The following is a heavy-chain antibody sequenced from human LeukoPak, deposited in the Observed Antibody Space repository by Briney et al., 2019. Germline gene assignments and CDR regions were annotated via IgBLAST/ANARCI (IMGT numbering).Heavy chain of an antibody. Sequence: GGSLRLSCAASGFTFSSYGMHWVRQAPGKGLEWVAVIWYDGSNKYYVDSVKGRFTVSRDNSKNTVYLQMDSLRAEDTAVYYCAKELFGRSWFEHWGQGLLVTVSS. V-gene: IGHV3-30*02. CDR3: AKELFGRSWFEH. D-gene: IGHD3-16*01. J-gene: IGHJ5*02. CDR1: GFTFSSYG. CDR2: IWYDGSNK.